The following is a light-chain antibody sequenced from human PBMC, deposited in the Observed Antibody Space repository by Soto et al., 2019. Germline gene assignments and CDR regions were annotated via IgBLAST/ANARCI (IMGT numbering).Light chain of an antibody. Sequence: DIQMTQSPSSLSASEGDRVTITCRASQSISTYLNWYQQKPGKAPKLLIYTAFSLQIGVPSRFSGSGSGTDFTLTISSLQPEDFATYYCQQSYSYPYSFGQGTKLEIK. J-gene: IGKJ2*03. CDR1: QSISTY. V-gene: IGKV1-39*01. CDR2: TAF. CDR3: QQSYSYPYS.